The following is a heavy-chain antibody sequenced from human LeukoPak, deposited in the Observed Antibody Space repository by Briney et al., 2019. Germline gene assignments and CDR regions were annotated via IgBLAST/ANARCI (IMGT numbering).Heavy chain of an antibody. D-gene: IGHD3-16*02. CDR3: ARIFSEDTFYDYIWGSYRYPDY. V-gene: IGHV3-7*01. J-gene: IGHJ4*02. CDR1: GFAFGAYW. Sequence: GGSLRLSCAASGFAFGAYWMSWVRQAPGKGLEWVANIKQDGSEKYYVDSVKGRFTISRDNAKDSLYLQMNSLRAEDTAVYYCARIFSEDTFYDYIWGSYRYPDYWGQGTLVTVSS. CDR2: IKQDGSEK.